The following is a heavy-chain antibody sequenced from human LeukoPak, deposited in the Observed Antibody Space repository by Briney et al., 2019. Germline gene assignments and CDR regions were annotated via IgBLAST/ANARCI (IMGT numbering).Heavy chain of an antibody. Sequence: GGSLRLSCAASGFTFSTYAMHWVRQAPGKGLEWVRIISYDGNNKYYADSVKGRFTISRDNWKNTLYLQMNSLRAEDTAAYYCARDGGAVALGAFDIWGQGTMVTVSS. V-gene: IGHV3-30-3*01. CDR1: GFTFSTYA. D-gene: IGHD6-19*01. J-gene: IGHJ3*02. CDR2: ISYDGNNK. CDR3: ARDGGAVALGAFDI.